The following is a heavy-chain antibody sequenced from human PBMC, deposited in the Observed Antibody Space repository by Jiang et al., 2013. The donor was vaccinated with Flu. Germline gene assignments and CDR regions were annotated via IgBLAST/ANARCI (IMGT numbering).Heavy chain of an antibody. V-gene: IGHV4-59*11. CDR1: GGSITSHY. J-gene: IGHJ4*02. D-gene: IGHD3-10*01. CDR2: FSYSGTT. CDR3: AKNRASLDY. Sequence: SGPGLVKPSETLSLTCIVSGGSITSHYWSWIRQPPGGGLEWIGSFSYSGTTSYNPSLKSRVTISVDTSKNQFSLKLNSVTAADTAVYYCAKNRASLDYWGSGNLGHRLP.